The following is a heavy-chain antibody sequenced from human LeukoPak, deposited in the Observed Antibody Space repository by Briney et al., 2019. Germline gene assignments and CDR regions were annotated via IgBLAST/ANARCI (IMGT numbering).Heavy chain of an antibody. CDR2: ISTYNGNT. CDR3: ARRGYYDFWSGPLSYYYYMDV. CDR1: GYTFTSYG. J-gene: IGHJ6*03. D-gene: IGHD3-3*01. Sequence: GASVKVSCKASGYTFTSYGISWVRQAPGQGLEWMGWISTYNGNTNYAQKLQSRVTMTTDTSTSTAYMELRSLRSDDTAVYYCARRGYYDFWSGPLSYYYYMDVWGKGTTVTVSS. V-gene: IGHV1-18*01.